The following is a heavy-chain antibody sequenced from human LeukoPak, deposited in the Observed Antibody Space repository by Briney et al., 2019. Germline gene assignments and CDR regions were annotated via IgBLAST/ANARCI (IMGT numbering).Heavy chain of an antibody. CDR3: ARGSVRGLNDY. CDR2: IYHSGST. V-gene: IGHV4-4*07. D-gene: IGHD3-10*01. J-gene: IGHJ4*02. CDR1: GGSISSYY. Sequence: ASETLSLTCTVSGGSISSYYWSWIRQPAGKGLEWIGRIYHSGSTYYNPSLKSRVTISVDTSKNQFSLKLSSVTAADTAVYYCARGSVRGLNDYWGQGTLVTVSS.